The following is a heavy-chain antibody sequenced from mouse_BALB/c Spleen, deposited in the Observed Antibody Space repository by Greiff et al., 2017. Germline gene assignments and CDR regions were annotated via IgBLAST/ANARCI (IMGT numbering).Heavy chain of an antibody. J-gene: IGHJ4*01. Sequence: QVQLQQPGAELVRPGASVKLSCKASGYTFTSYWINWVKQRPGQGLEWIGNIYPSDSYTNYNQKFKDKATLTVDKSSSTAYMQLSSPTSEDSAVYYCTIYDGYYDYYAMDYWGQGTSVTVSS. D-gene: IGHD2-3*01. CDR3: TIYDGYYDYYAMDY. CDR1: GYTFTSYW. V-gene: IGHV1-69*02. CDR2: IYPSDSYT.